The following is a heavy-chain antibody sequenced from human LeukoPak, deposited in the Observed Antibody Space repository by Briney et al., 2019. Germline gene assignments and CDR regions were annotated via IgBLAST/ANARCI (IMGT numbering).Heavy chain of an antibody. D-gene: IGHD2-21*02. CDR3: ARALVTPTPGGNWFDP. J-gene: IGHJ5*02. CDR2: TYYRSKWYN. V-gene: IGHV6-1*01. CDR1: GDSVSGNSAA. Sequence: SQTLSLTCAISGDSVSGNSAAWNWIRQSPSRGLEWLGRTYYRSKWYNDYAVSVKSRITINPDTSKNQFSLQLNSVTPEDTAVYYCARALVTPTPGGNWFDPWGQGTLVTVSS.